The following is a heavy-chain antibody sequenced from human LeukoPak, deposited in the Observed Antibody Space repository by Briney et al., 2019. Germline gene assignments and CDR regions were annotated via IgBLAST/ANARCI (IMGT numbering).Heavy chain of an antibody. V-gene: IGHV4-59*01. CDR3: ARVQAYGGKGYFDY. J-gene: IGHJ4*02. D-gene: IGHD4-23*01. Sequence: SETLSLSCTVSGGPISSYYWSWIRQPPGKGLEWIGYIYYSGSTNYNPSLKSRVTISVDTSKNQFSLKLSSVTAADTAGYYCARVQAYGGKGYFDYWGQGTLVTVSS. CDR2: IYYSGST. CDR1: GGPISSYY.